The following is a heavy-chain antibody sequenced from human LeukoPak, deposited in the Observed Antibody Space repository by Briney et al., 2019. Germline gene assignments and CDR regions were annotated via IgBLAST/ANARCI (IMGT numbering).Heavy chain of an antibody. Sequence: GGSLRLSCAASGFTFSSYWMSWVRQAPGKGLEWVANIRQDGSEKYYVDSVKGRFTISRDNAKNSLYLQMNSLRAEDTAVYYCARGIDILTGYYKLAEYFRHWGQGTLVTVSS. V-gene: IGHV3-7*03. D-gene: IGHD3-9*01. CDR1: GFTFSSYW. J-gene: IGHJ1*01. CDR3: ARGIDILTGYYKLAEYFRH. CDR2: IRQDGSEK.